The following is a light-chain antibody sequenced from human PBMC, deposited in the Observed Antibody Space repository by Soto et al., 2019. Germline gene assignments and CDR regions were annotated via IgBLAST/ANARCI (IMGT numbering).Light chain of an antibody. CDR2: GAS. Sequence: EIVLTQSPGTLSLSPGERATLSCRASQSVSSSYLAWYQQKPGQAPRLLIYGASSRATGIPDRFSGSGSGTDFTLTISRLEPEDFGVYYCQQYGSSSTFGQGTKVEIK. CDR3: QQYGSSST. V-gene: IGKV3-20*01. J-gene: IGKJ1*01. CDR1: QSVSSSY.